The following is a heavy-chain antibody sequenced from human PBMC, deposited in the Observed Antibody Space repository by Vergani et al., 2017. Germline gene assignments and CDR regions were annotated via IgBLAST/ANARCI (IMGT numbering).Heavy chain of an antibody. D-gene: IGHD4-11*01. J-gene: IGHJ4*02. CDR3: AREMSNEGFDY. CDR1: GFSFSDFY. V-gene: IGHV3-11*04. CDR2: ISGSSRTT. Sequence: QVQLVESGGGIVKPEGSLRLSGAASGFSFSDFYMGWIRQAPGKGLEWISYISGSSRTTFYADSVKGRFSISRDNAKNSLFLQMSSLKVEDTGVYYCAREMSNEGFDYWGQGTRVTVS.